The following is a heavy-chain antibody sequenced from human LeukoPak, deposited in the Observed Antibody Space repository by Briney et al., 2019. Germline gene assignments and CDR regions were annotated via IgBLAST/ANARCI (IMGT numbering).Heavy chain of an antibody. J-gene: IGHJ3*02. CDR2: IYSGGST. Sequence: QPGGSLRLSCAASGFTVSSNYMSWVRQAPGKGLEWVSVIYSGGSTYYADSVKGRFTISRDNSKNTLYLQMNSLRAEDTAVYYCARGGSSGWYKLTYAFDIWGQGTMVTVSS. V-gene: IGHV3-53*01. CDR1: GFTVSSNY. CDR3: ARGGSSGWYKLTYAFDI. D-gene: IGHD6-19*01.